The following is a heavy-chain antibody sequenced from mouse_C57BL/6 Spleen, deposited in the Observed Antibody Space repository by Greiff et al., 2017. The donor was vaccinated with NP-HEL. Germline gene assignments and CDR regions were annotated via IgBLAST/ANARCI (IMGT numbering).Heavy chain of an antibody. V-gene: IGHV1-39*01. D-gene: IGHD2-12*01. CDR2: INPNYGTT. CDR1: GYSFTDYN. Sequence: EVQLQQSGPELVKPGASVKISCKASGYSFTDYNMNWVKQSNGKSLEWIGVINPNYGTTSYNQKFKGKATLTVDQSSSTAYMQLNSLTSEDSAVYYCASGLLQFFYYAMDYWGQGTSVTVSS. CDR3: ASGLLQFFYYAMDY. J-gene: IGHJ4*01.